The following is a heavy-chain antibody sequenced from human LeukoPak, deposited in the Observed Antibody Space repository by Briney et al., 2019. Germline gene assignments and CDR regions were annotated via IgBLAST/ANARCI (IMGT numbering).Heavy chain of an antibody. Sequence: PGGSLRLSCAASGFTFSDYYMSWIRQAPGKGLEWVSYISSSGSTIYYADSVKGRFTNSRDNAKNSLYLQMNSLRAEDTALHYCAKDTGYYYDSSNYWVWGQGTLVTVSS. CDR1: GFTFSDYY. V-gene: IGHV3-11*01. CDR3: AKDTGYYYDSSNYWV. CDR2: ISSSGSTI. D-gene: IGHD3-22*01. J-gene: IGHJ4*02.